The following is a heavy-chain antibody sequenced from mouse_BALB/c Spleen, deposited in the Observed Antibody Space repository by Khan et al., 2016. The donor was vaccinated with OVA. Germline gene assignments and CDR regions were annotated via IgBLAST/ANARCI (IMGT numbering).Heavy chain of an antibody. V-gene: IGHV5-6*01. D-gene: IGHD4-1*01. CDR2: ISSDGTYT. CDR3: TSHLTGSFAY. CDR1: GFTFSNYG. J-gene: IGHJ3*01. Sequence: EVELAESGGDLVKPGGSLKLSCAASGFTFSNYGMSWVRQTPDKRLEWVATISSDGTYTYYPDSVKGRFTISRNNAKNTLYLQMSSLKSEDTAMYYCTSHLTGSFAYWGQGTLVTVSA.